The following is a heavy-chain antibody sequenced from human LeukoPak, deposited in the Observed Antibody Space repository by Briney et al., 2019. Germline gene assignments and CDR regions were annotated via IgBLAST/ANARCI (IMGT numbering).Heavy chain of an antibody. CDR2: ISSNGGST. CDR3: AKDQRIEQWLDPLGY. J-gene: IGHJ4*02. V-gene: IGHV3-64*01. Sequence: GGSLRLSCAASGFTFGSYAMHWVRQAPGKGLEYVSAISSNGGSTYYANSVKGRFTISRDNSKNTLYLQMNSLRAEDTAVYYCAKDQRIEQWLDPLGYWGQGTLVTVSS. CDR1: GFTFGSYA. D-gene: IGHD6-19*01.